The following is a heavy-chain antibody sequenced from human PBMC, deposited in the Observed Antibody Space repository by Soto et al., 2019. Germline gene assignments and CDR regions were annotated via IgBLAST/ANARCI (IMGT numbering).Heavy chain of an antibody. D-gene: IGHD5-12*01. J-gene: IGHJ6*02. CDR2: INPNSGGT. Sequence: ASVKVSCKTSGYTFTGYYMHWVRQAPGQGPEWMGWINPNSGGTNYAQKFQGWVTMTRDTSISTAYMELSRLRSDDTAVYYCAREADSGYDNYYYYGMDVWGQGTTVTVSS. CDR3: AREADSGYDNYYYYGMDV. CDR1: GYTFTGYY. V-gene: IGHV1-2*04.